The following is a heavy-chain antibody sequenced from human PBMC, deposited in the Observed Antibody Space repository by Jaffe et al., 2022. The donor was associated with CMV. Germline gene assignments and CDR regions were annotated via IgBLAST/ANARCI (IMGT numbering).Heavy chain of an antibody. CDR3: TTDKNTRVGATMVDY. J-gene: IGHJ4*02. D-gene: IGHD1-26*01. CDR1: GFTFSNAW. CDR2: IKSKTDGGTT. Sequence: EVQLVESGGGLVKPGGSLRLSCAASGFTFSNAWMSWVRQAPGKGLEWVGRIKSKTDGGTTDYAAPVKGRFTISRDDSKNTLYLQMNSLKTEDTAVYYCTTDKNTRVGATMVDYWGQGTLVTVSS. V-gene: IGHV3-15*01.